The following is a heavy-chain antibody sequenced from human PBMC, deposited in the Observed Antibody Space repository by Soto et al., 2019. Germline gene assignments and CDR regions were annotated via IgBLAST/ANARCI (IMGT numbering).Heavy chain of an antibody. Sequence: ASVKVASKASGSPFTSYYINWVRQATGQVLEWMGWMNPNSGNTVYTQKFQGRFTMTRNTTISTDYVELISLGSEDTAVYYCSRANSEAIMTTFGGVSVQSYYYGMDVWGEGTTVTVSS. V-gene: IGHV1-8*01. J-gene: IGHJ6*04. CDR3: SRANSEAIMTTFGGVSVQSYYYGMDV. CDR2: MNPNSGNT. CDR1: GSPFTSYY. D-gene: IGHD3-16*02.